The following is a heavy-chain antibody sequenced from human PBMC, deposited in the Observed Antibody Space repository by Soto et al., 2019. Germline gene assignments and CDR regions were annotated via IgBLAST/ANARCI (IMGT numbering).Heavy chain of an antibody. CDR2: ISGSGGST. Sequence: EVQLLESGGGLVQPGGSLRLSCAASGFTFSSYAMSWVRQAPGQGLEWVSAISGSGGSTYYADSVKGRFTISRDNSKNTLYLQMNSLRAEDTDVYYCAKSPMMTFGGVIGCFDYWGHGTLVTVSS. D-gene: IGHD3-16*02. CDR1: GFTFSSYA. CDR3: AKSPMMTFGGVIGCFDY. J-gene: IGHJ4*01. V-gene: IGHV3-23*01.